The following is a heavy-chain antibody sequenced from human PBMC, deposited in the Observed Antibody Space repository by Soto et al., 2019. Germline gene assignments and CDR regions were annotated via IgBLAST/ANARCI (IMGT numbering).Heavy chain of an antibody. CDR2: IYYSGST. J-gene: IGHJ5*02. Sequence: SETLSLTCTVSGGSISSYYWSWIRQPPGKGLEWIGYIYYSGSTNYNPSLKSRVTISVDTSKNQFSLKLSSVTAADTAVYYCARTVVRAAAGTSGWFEPWGEGTLVTV. CDR1: GGSISSYY. CDR3: ARTVVRAAAGTSGWFEP. V-gene: IGHV4-59*01. D-gene: IGHD6-13*01.